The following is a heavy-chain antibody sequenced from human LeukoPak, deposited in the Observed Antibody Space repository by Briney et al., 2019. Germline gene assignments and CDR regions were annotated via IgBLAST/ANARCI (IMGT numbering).Heavy chain of an antibody. J-gene: IGHJ4*02. CDR3: ARDRERSAHYFDY. D-gene: IGHD1-1*01. CDR2: INHSGST. CDR1: GGSFSGYY. Sequence: PSETLSLTCAVYGGSFSGYYWSWIRQPPGKGLEWIGEINHSGSTNYNPSLKSRVTISVDTSKNQFSLKLSSVTAADTAVYYCARDRERSAHYFDYWGQGTLVTVSS. V-gene: IGHV4-34*01.